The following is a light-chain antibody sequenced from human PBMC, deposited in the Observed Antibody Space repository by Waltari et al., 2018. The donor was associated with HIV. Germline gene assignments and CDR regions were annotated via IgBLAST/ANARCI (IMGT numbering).Light chain of an antibody. CDR3: QVWDSSSDHVI. CDR2: DNS. CDR1: TIGSKS. V-gene: IGLV3-21*01. J-gene: IGLJ2*01. Sequence: SYVLAQPPSVSVAPGKTARLPCCGDTIGSKSVHWYQQKPGQAPVVVMYDNSDRPSGIPERFSGSNSGNSATLTISRVEDGDEADYYCQVWDSSSDHVIFGGGTKLTVL.